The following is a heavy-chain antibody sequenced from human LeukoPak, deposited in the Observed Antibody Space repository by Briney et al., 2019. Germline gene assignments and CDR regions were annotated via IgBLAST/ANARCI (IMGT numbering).Heavy chain of an antibody. CDR1: GYTFTGYY. D-gene: IGHD3-16*01. Sequence: ASVKVSFKASGYTFTGYYMHWVRQAPGQGLEWMGWINPNSGGTNYAQKFQGRVTMTRDTSISTAYMELSRLTSDDTAVYYCARGERELIFGSLDYWGQGTLVTVSS. J-gene: IGHJ4*02. CDR2: INPNSGGT. V-gene: IGHV1-2*02. CDR3: ARGERELIFGSLDY.